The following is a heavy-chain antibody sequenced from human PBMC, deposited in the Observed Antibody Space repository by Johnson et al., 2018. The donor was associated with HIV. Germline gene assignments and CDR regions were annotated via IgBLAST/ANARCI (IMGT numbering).Heavy chain of an antibody. J-gene: IGHJ3*02. CDR1: GFTFSSYW. CDR2: IKQDGSEK. Sequence: VQLVESGGGLVQPGGSLRLSCAASGFTFSSYWMSSVRQAPGQGLEWVANIKQDGSEKYYVDSVQGRFTISRENAKNSLYLQMNSLRAEDTAVYYCARARDYNFWSPSTDIWGQGTMVTVSS. CDR3: ARARDYNFWSPSTDI. D-gene: IGHD3-3*01. V-gene: IGHV3-7*01.